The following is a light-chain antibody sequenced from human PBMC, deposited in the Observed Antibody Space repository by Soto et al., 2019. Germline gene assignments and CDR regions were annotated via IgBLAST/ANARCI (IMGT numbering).Light chain of an antibody. CDR1: SSNIGAGYD. CDR3: QSYDSSLSGTV. Sequence: QSVLTQPPSVSGAPGQRVTISCTGRSSNIGAGYDVHWYQQLPGTAPKLLIYGNSNRPSGVPDRFSGSKSGTSASLAITGLQAEDEADYYCQSYDSSLSGTVFGGGPKLTVL. CDR2: GNS. J-gene: IGLJ2*01. V-gene: IGLV1-40*01.